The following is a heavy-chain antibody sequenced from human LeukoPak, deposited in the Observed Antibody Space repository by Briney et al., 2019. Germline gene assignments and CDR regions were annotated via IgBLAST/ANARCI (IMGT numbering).Heavy chain of an antibody. CDR2: INPNSGGT. D-gene: IGHD5-24*01. CDR1: GYTFTGYY. Sequence: ASVKVSCKASGYTFTGYYMHWVRQAPGQGLEWMGWINPNSGGTNYAQKFQGRVTMTRDTSISTAYMELSRLRSDDTAVYYCARDAMRGWLQSSAEYFQHWGQGTLVTVSS. V-gene: IGHV1-2*02. CDR3: ARDAMRGWLQSSAEYFQH. J-gene: IGHJ1*01.